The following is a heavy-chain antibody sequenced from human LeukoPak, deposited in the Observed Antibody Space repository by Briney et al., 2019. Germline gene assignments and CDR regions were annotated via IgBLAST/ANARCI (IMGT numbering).Heavy chain of an antibody. V-gene: IGHV3-23*01. J-gene: IGHJ4*02. D-gene: IGHD3-22*01. Sequence: GGSLRLSCAASGFTFSSYAMSWVRQAPGKGLEWVSAISGSGGSTYYADSVKGRFTISRDNSKNTLYLQMNSLRAEDTAVYYCAKDSSFTYHYDSSGYRYFDYWGQGTLVTVSS. CDR3: AKDSSFTYHYDSSGYRYFDY. CDR1: GFTFSSYA. CDR2: ISGSGGST.